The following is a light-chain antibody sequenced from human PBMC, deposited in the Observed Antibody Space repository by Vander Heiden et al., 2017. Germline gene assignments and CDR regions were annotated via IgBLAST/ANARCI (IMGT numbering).Light chain of an antibody. CDR1: QSISSY. V-gene: IGKV1-39*01. J-gene: IGKJ4*01. Sequence: DIQMTQSPSSMSASVGDRVTITCRARQSISSYLNWYQQKPGKAPKLLIYAASSWQSGVPSRFSGSGSGTDFTLTISRRQPEDFATYYCQQSDSTPNTFGRGTQVDIK. CDR2: AAS. CDR3: QQSDSTPNT.